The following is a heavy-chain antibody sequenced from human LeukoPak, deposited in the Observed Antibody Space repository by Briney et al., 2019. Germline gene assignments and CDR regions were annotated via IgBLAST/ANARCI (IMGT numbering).Heavy chain of an antibody. D-gene: IGHD3-10*01. CDR2: ISCSSCYI. CDR3: AREFEGQEAGAYGSGSYDVFDI. CDR1: GFTFSSYS. J-gene: IGHJ3*02. Sequence: GGSLRLSCAASGFTFSSYSMNWVRQAPGKGLEWVSSISCSSCYIYYADSVKGRFTISRDNAKNTLYLRMNSLRAEDTAVYYCAREFEGQEAGAYGSGSYDVFDIWGQGTMVIVSS. V-gene: IGHV3-21*01.